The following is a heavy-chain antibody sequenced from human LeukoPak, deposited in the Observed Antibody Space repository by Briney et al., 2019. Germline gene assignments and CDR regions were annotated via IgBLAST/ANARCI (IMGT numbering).Heavy chain of an antibody. J-gene: IGHJ3*01. CDR1: GDSVSSNSAA. D-gene: IGHD6-19*01. CDR3: ARDQGYATGWSDAFDF. CDR2: TYYRSKWYS. Sequence: SQTLSLTCAISGDSVSSNSAAWNWIRQSPSRDLEWLGRTYYRSKWYSDYALSVKSRISINPDTSKNQCSLHLNSVTPEDTAVYYCARDQGYATGWSDAFDFWGQGTMVTVSS. V-gene: IGHV6-1*01.